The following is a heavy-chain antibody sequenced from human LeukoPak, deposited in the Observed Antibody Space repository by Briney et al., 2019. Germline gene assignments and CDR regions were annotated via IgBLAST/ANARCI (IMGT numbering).Heavy chain of an antibody. D-gene: IGHD6-19*01. CDR3: ARVGSSGWYQDDY. Sequence: GASVKVSCKASGYTFTGYYMHWVRQAPGQGLEWMGWINPNSGGTNYAQKFQGRVTMTRDTSISTAYMELSRLRSDDTAVYYCARVGSSGWYQDDYWAREPWSPSPQ. CDR1: GYTFTGYY. J-gene: IGHJ4*02. CDR2: INPNSGGT. V-gene: IGHV1-2*02.